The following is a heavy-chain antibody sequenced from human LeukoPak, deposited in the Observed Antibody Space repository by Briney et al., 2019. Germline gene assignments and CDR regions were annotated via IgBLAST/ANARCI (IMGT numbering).Heavy chain of an antibody. CDR1: GFTFSSYS. V-gene: IGHV3-21*01. J-gene: IGHJ4*02. Sequence: GGSLRLSRAASGFTFSSYSMNWVRQAPGKGLEWVSSISSSSSNIYYADSVKGRFTISRDNAKNSLYLQMNSLRAEDTAVYYCARGPYTDYWGQGTLVTVSS. D-gene: IGHD2-2*02. CDR3: ARGPYTDY. CDR2: ISSSSSNI.